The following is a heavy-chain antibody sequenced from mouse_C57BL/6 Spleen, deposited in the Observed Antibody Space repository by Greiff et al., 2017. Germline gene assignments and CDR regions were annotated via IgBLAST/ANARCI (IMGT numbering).Heavy chain of an antibody. CDR2: IHPSDSDT. CDR3: AICDYYGSRTGYCDV. Sequence: QVQLQQPGAELVKPGASVKVSCKASGYTFTSYWMHWVKQRPGQGLEWIGRIHPSDSDTNYNQKFKGKATLTVDKSSSTAYMQLSSLTSEDSAVYYCAICDYYGSRTGYCDVWGTGTTVTVSS. CDR1: GYTFTSYW. V-gene: IGHV1-74*01. D-gene: IGHD1-1*01. J-gene: IGHJ1*03.